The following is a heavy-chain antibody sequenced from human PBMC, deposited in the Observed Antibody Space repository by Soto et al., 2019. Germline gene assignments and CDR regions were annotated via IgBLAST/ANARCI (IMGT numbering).Heavy chain of an antibody. Sequence: PGGSLRLSCAASGFTFSSYSMNWVRQAPGKGLEWVSSISSSSSYIYYADSVKGRFTISRDNAKNSLYLQMNSLRAEDTAVYYCARVALSYCSSTSCPNWFDPWGQGTLVTVSS. J-gene: IGHJ5*02. CDR2: ISSSSSYI. V-gene: IGHV3-21*01. CDR3: ARVALSYCSSTSCPNWFDP. CDR1: GFTFSSYS. D-gene: IGHD2-2*01.